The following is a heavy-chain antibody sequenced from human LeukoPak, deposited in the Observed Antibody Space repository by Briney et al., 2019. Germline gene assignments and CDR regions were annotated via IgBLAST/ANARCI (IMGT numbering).Heavy chain of an antibody. D-gene: IGHD2-2*01. Sequence: ASVKVSCKASGGTFSSYAISWARQAPGQGLEWMGGIIPIFGTANYAQKFQGRVTITTDESTSTAYMELSSLRSEDTAVYYCARLLGYCSSTSCHRMDVWGKGTTVTVSS. CDR1: GGTFSSYA. CDR2: IIPIFGTA. J-gene: IGHJ6*03. CDR3: ARLLGYCSSTSCHRMDV. V-gene: IGHV1-69*05.